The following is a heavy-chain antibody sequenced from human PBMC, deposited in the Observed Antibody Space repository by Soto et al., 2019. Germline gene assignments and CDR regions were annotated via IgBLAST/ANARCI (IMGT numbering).Heavy chain of an antibody. CDR1: GGAMSGSSYY. V-gene: IGHV4-39*01. Sequence: TLCLTGTVAGGAMSGSSYYGDWIRQPPGNGLEWIGSIYYSGSTYYNPSLKSRVTISVDTSKNQFSLKLSSVTAADTAVYYCARHGYYDILSGYYHPYYLAYWAQGTLVPVSS. D-gene: IGHD3-9*01. CDR3: ARHGYYDILSGYYHPYYLAY. CDR2: IYYSGST. J-gene: IGHJ4*02.